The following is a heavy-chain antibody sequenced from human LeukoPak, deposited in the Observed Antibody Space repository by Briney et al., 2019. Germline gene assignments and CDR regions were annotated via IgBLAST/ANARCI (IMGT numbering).Heavy chain of an antibody. CDR2: ISSSGSTT. D-gene: IGHD6-13*01. CDR1: GFTFSSYG. J-gene: IGHJ4*02. V-gene: IGHV3-48*04. CDR3: ARASRSSWGGGDFDY. Sequence: GGSLRLSCAASGFTFSSYGMHWVRQAPGEGLEWVSYISSSGSTTYYADSVKGRFTISRDNAKNSLYLQMNSLRAEDTAVYYCARASRSSWGGGDFDYWGQGTLVTVSS.